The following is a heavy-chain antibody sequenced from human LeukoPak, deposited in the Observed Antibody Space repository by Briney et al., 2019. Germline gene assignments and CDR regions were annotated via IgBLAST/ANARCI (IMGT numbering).Heavy chain of an antibody. J-gene: IGHJ4*02. V-gene: IGHV4-39*01. CDR1: GGSISSYY. CDR3: ASSTSWAAAAGDY. Sequence: SETLSLTCTVSGGSISSYYWGWIRQPPGKGLEWIGIIYYSGSTYYNPSLKSRVTISVDTSKNQFSLKLSSVTAADTAVYYCASSTSWAAAAGDYWGQGTLVTVSS. D-gene: IGHD6-13*01. CDR2: IYYSGST.